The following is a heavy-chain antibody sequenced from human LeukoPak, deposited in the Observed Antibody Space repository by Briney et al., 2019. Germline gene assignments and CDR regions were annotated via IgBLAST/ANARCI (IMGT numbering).Heavy chain of an antibody. CDR2: ISGSGGDT. V-gene: IGHV3-23*01. CDR1: GFTFSSYA. Sequence: PGGSLRLSCAASGFTFSSYAMSWVRQAPGKGLEWVSAISGSGGDTYFADSVRGRFIISRDNSKNTLYLQMNSLRAEDTAVYYCAKLAHRGSSPVDYWGQGTLVTVSS. J-gene: IGHJ4*02. CDR3: AKLAHRGSSPVDY. D-gene: IGHD2-15*01.